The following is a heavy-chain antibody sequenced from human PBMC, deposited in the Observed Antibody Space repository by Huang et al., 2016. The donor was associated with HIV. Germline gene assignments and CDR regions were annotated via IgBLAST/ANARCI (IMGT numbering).Heavy chain of an antibody. D-gene: IGHD3-22*01. J-gene: IGHJ6*03. Sequence: QVQLVQSGGEVKKPGASLKVSCKGSGYSFMSYGITWVRQAPGQGLEWMGWSSVYNGSTKYAQKFQGRVTMTTDTSTSPAYMELGRLRSDDTAVYFCARCPYLIGGIGGFYYYYMDVWGKGTTVTVS. CDR2: SSVYNGST. CDR3: ARCPYLIGGIGGFYYYYMDV. CDR1: GYSFMSYG. V-gene: IGHV1-18*01.